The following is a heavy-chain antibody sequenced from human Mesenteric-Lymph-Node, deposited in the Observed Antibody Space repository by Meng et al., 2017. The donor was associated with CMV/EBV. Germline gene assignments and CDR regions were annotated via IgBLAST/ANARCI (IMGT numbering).Heavy chain of an antibody. CDR2: IKSKTDGGTT. CDR1: GFTFSNAW. CDR3: TTDVVIADDAFDI. Sequence: ETLSLTCAASGFTFSNAWMSWVRQAPGKGLEWVGRIKSKTDGGTTDYAAPVKGRFTISRDDSKNTLYLQMNSLKTEDTAVYYCTTDVVIADDAFDIWGQGTMVTVSS. V-gene: IGHV3-15*01. J-gene: IGHJ3*02. D-gene: IGHD2-21*01.